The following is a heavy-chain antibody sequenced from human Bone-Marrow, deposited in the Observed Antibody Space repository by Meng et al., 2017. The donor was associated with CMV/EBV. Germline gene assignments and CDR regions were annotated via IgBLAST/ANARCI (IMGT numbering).Heavy chain of an antibody. D-gene: IGHD6-19*01. CDR2: IYNSGST. J-gene: IGHJ4*02. CDR3: ARDGGIAVADHRGGLRYVADY. CDR1: DDSISSYY. V-gene: IGHV4-59*01. Sequence: SETLSLTCSVSDDSISSYYWSWIRQPPGKGLEWIGDIYNSGSTNYNPSLQSRVIISVDTSKNQFSLKVRSVTAADTAVYYCARDGGIAVADHRGGLRYVADYWGQGTLVTVSS.